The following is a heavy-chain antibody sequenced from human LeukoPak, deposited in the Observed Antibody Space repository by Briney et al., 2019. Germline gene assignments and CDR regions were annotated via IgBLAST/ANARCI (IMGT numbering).Heavy chain of an antibody. Sequence: GGSLRLSCAASGFTFSSYALSWVRQAPGKGLEWVSGIRGSGGSTYYADSMKGRFTISRDNSKNTLYLQMNSLRAEDTAVYYCAKDGFSSSADYWGQGTLVTVSS. CDR1: GFTFSSYA. CDR2: IRGSGGST. J-gene: IGHJ4*02. D-gene: IGHD6-13*01. V-gene: IGHV3-23*01. CDR3: AKDGFSSSADY.